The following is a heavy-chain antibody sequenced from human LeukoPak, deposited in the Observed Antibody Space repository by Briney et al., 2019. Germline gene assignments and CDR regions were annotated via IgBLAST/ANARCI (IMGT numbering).Heavy chain of an antibody. CDR3: ARGGADSYNWNYVAQVVY. V-gene: IGHV3-30*01. J-gene: IGHJ4*02. CDR1: GFTFSSYA. Sequence: GGSLRLSCAASGFTFSSYAMHWARQAPGKGLEWVAVISYDGSNKYYADSVKGRFTISRDNSKNTLYLQMNSLRAEDTAVYYCARGGADSYNWNYVAQVVYWGQGTLVTVSS. CDR2: ISYDGSNK. D-gene: IGHD1-7*01.